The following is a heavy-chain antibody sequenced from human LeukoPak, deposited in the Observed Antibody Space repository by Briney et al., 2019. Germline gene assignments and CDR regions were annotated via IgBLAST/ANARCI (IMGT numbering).Heavy chain of an antibody. Sequence: GGSLRLSCAASGFTFDSHSMSWVRQAPGKGLEWVSTVSGSGDGRYYTDSVKGRFTISRDNSQNTVYLQMNTQRAEDTAVYYCAKDPVNGFNYFDFWGQGTLVTVSS. V-gene: IGHV3-23*01. CDR3: AKDPVNGFNYFDF. CDR2: VSGSGDGR. CDR1: GFTFDSHS. J-gene: IGHJ4*02. D-gene: IGHD2-8*01.